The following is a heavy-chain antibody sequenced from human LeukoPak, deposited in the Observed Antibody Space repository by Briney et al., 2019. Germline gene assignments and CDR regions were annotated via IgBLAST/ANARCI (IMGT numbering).Heavy chain of an antibody. CDR1: GYTFTSYD. J-gene: IGHJ6*03. D-gene: IGHD5/OR15-5a*01. V-gene: IGHV1-8*01. CDR3: ARGTACLYYYYMDV. CDR2: MNPNSGNT. Sequence: GASVKVSCKASGYTFTSYDINWVRQATRQGLEWMGWMNPNSGNTGYAQKFQGKVTMTRNTSISTAYMELSSLRSEDTAVYYCARGTACLYYYYMDVWGKGTTVTVSS.